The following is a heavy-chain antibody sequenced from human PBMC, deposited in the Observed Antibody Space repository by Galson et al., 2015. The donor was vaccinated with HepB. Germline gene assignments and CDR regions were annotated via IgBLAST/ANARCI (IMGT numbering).Heavy chain of an antibody. CDR3: ARGGESLDFDIDALDV. CDR2: INPNSGGT. J-gene: IGHJ6*02. Sequence: SVKVSCKASGYTFTAYYMHWVRQAPGQGLEWMGWINPNSGGTNYAQKFQGRVTMTRDTSISTAYMELSRLRSDDTAVYYCARGGESLDFDIDALDVWGQGTTVTVSS. V-gene: IGHV1-2*02. CDR1: GYTFTAYY. D-gene: IGHD3-9*01.